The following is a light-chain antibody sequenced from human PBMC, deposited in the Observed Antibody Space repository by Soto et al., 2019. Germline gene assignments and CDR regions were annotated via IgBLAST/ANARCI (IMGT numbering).Light chain of an antibody. V-gene: IGKV1-5*01. CDR1: QRINKW. CDR3: QQYNSYPWT. Sequence: DIQMTQSPSTLSASVGDRVIITCRATQRINKWLAWYQQKPGRAPKVLIYDASDLESGAPSRFRGSGSGTEFTLTIDSLQPDDFATYYCQQYNSYPWTFGQGTKVDIK. CDR2: DAS. J-gene: IGKJ1*01.